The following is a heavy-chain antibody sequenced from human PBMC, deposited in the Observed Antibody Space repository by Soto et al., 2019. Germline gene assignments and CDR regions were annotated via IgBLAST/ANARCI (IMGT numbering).Heavy chain of an antibody. CDR1: GFTFSSYS. V-gene: IGHV3-23*01. Sequence: RVSLRLSFAASGFTFSSYSMSWVRQAPGKGLEWVSAISGSGGSTYYADSVKGRFTISRDNSKNTLYLQMNSLRAEDTAVYYCAKDSRTAGPSEHWGQGTLVTVSS. D-gene: IGHD6-19*01. CDR2: ISGSGGST. CDR3: AKDSRTAGPSEH. J-gene: IGHJ1*01.